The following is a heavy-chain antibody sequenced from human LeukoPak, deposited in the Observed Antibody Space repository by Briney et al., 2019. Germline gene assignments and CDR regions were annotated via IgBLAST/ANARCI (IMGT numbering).Heavy chain of an antibody. J-gene: IGHJ5*02. CDR3: ARVAARNWFDP. V-gene: IGHV3-7*01. D-gene: IGHD6-13*01. CDR2: IKQDGSEK. CDR1: GFTFSSYW. Sequence: GGSLRLSCAASGFTFSSYWMSWVRQAPGKGLEWVANIKQDGSEKYYVDSVKGRFTISRDNAKNSLYLQMNSLRAEDTTVYYCARVAARNWFDPWGQGTLVTVSS.